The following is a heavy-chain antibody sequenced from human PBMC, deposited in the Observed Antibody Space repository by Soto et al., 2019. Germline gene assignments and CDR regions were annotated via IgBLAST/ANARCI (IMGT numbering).Heavy chain of an antibody. CDR3: AKDPTPSYYDILTGYRPYFDY. Sequence: PGGSLRLSCAASGFTFSSYGMHWVRQAPGKGLEWVAVISYDGSNKYYADSVKGRFTISRDNSKNTLYLQMNSLRAEDTAVYYCAKDPTPSYYDILTGYRPYFDYWGQGTLVTVSS. J-gene: IGHJ4*02. CDR2: ISYDGSNK. D-gene: IGHD3-9*01. V-gene: IGHV3-30*18. CDR1: GFTFSSYG.